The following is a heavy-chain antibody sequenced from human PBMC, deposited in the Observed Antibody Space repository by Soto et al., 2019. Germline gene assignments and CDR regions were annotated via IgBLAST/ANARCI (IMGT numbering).Heavy chain of an antibody. CDR2: IWYDGSNK. D-gene: IGHD6-6*01. V-gene: IGHV3-33*01. J-gene: IGHJ3*02. Sequence: MRRSCAASVVPFFSYGMHWVRQAPGKGLEWVAVIWYDGSNKYYADSVKGRFTISRDNSKNTLYLQMNSLRAEDTAVYYCARDASSSGAFDIWGQGTVVTVSS. CDR3: ARDASSSGAFDI. CDR1: VVPFFSYG.